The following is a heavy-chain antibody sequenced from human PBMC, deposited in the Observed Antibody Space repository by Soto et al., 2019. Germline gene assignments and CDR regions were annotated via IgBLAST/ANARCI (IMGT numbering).Heavy chain of an antibody. Sequence: EVQLVDSGGGLVQPGGSLRLSCASSGFTVSSNYMSGVLPSPGKVLEWVSVIYSGGSTYYGDSVKDRFTISRDNSKNTLYLQMNSNRAEDQAGNYCERESSGWDSGLDYWGQGTLVTVSS. J-gene: IGHJ4*02. CDR2: IYSGGST. CDR3: ERESSGWDSGLDY. D-gene: IGHD6-25*01. V-gene: IGHV3-66*01. CDR1: GFTVSSNY.